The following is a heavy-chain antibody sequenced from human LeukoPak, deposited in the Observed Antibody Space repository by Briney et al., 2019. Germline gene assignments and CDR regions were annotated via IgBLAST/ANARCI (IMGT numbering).Heavy chain of an antibody. CDR2: IYPGDSDT. V-gene: IGHV5-51*01. J-gene: IGHJ4*02. Sequence: GESLKISCKASGYTFSTYWIGWVRQMPGKGLEWMGIIYPGDSDTRYSPSFQGRVTISADKSISTTYLQWSSLKASGTAMYYCARHEDFDYWGQGTLVTVSS. CDR1: GYTFSTYW. CDR3: ARHEDFDY.